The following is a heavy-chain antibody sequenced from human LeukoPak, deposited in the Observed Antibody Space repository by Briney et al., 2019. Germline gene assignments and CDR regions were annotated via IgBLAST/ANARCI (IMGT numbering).Heavy chain of an antibody. CDR3: ARDNEEDSGYDFNYFDY. CDR2: IYYSGST. D-gene: IGHD5-12*01. Sequence: SETLSLTCTVSGGSISSSSYYWGWIRQPPGKGLEWIGSIYYSGSTYYNPSLKSRVTISVDTSKNQFSLKLSSVTAADTAVYYCARDNEEDSGYDFNYFDYWGQGTLVTVSS. CDR1: GGSISSSSYY. J-gene: IGHJ4*02. V-gene: IGHV4-39*07.